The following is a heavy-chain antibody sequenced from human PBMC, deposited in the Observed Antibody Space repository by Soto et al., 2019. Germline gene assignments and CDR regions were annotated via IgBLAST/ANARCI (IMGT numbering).Heavy chain of an antibody. J-gene: IGHJ5*02. Sequence: SGPTLVNPTQTLTLTCTFSGFSLTTGGGAVGWIRQPPGKALEWLAVIYASDSVHYSPSLESRLTITKDTSINQVVLTMTNVDPVDTATYYCAHRRSVASRCWFDPWGPGTLVTVSS. CDR1: GFSLTTGGGA. D-gene: IGHD6-6*01. CDR3: AHRRSVASRCWFDP. V-gene: IGHV2-5*01. CDR2: IYASDSV.